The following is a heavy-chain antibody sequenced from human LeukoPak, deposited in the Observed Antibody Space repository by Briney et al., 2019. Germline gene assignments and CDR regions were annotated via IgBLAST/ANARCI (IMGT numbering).Heavy chain of an antibody. J-gene: IGHJ4*02. V-gene: IGHV3-23*01. D-gene: IGHD5-12*01. Sequence: PGGSLRLSCAAPGFTFSSYAMSWVRQAPGKGLEWVSAISGSGGSTYYADSVKGRFTISRDNSKNTLYLQMNSLRAEDTAVYYCAKSRPPFSGYDQYYFDYWGQGTLVTVSS. CDR1: GFTFSSYA. CDR3: AKSRPPFSGYDQYYFDY. CDR2: ISGSGGST.